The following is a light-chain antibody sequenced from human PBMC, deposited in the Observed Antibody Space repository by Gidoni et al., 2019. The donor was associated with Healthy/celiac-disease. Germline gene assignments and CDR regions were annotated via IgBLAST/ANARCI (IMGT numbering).Light chain of an antibody. CDR2: VNSDGSH. CDR3: QTWGTGIRV. CDR1: SGHSSYA. V-gene: IGLV4-69*01. Sequence: QLVLTQSPSASASLGASVKLTCTLSSGHSSYAIAWHQQQPEKGPRYLMKVNSDGSHNKGDGIPDRFSGSRSGAEHYLTISSLKSEDEAEYYCQTWGTGIRVFGGGTKLTVL. J-gene: IGLJ3*02.